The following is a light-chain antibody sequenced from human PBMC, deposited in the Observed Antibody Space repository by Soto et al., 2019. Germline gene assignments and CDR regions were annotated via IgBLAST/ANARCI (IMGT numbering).Light chain of an antibody. CDR1: SSDVGGYNY. CDR3: SSYTSSSTYV. J-gene: IGLJ1*01. V-gene: IGLV2-14*03. Sequence: QSVLTQPASVSGSPGEWITISCTGTSSDVGGYNYVSWYQQHPDKAPKLMIYDVSNRPSGVSNRFSGSKSGNTASLTISGLQAEDEADYHCSSYTSSSTYVFGTGTKVTVL. CDR2: DVS.